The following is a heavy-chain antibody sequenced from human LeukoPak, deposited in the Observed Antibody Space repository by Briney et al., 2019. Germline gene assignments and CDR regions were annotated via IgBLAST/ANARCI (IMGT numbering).Heavy chain of an antibody. D-gene: IGHD2-2*01. V-gene: IGHV4-31*03. CDR2: IYYSGST. J-gene: IGHJ5*02. CDR3: ARGGIVVVPASPFGWFDP. CDR1: GVSISSGGYY. Sequence: SETLSLTCTVSGVSISSGGYYWSWIRQHPGKGLEWIGYIYYSGSTYYNPSLKSRVTISVDTSKNQFSLKLSSVTAADTAVYYCARGGIVVVPASPFGWFDPWGQGTLVTVSS.